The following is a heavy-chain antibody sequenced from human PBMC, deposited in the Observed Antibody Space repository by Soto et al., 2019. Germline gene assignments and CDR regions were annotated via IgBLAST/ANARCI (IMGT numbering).Heavy chain of an antibody. CDR3: ARDSGITIFVGFRSRQASYGMDV. CDR2: VSSSSSCT. J-gene: IGHJ6*02. V-gene: IGHV3-11*06. CDR1: GFTFSDYY. Sequence: GGSLRLSCAASGFTFSDYYMSWVRQAPGKGLEWVSYVSSSSSCTNYADSVKGRFTISRDNSKNTLYLQMNSLRAEDTAVYYCARDSGITIFVGFRSRQASYGMDVWGQGTTVTVSS. D-gene: IGHD3-3*01.